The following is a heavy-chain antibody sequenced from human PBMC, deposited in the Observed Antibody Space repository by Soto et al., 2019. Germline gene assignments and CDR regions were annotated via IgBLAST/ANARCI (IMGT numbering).Heavy chain of an antibody. CDR3: ASSYGDYDPIDY. Sequence: QLQLQESGSGLVKPSLTLSLNCAVSGGSISSGGYSWSWIRQPPGKGLEWIGYIYHSGSTYYNPSLKSRVTISVDRSKNQFSLKLSSVTAADTAVYYCASSYGDYDPIDYWGQGTLVTVSS. CDR2: IYHSGST. J-gene: IGHJ4*02. CDR1: GGSISSGGYS. D-gene: IGHD4-17*01. V-gene: IGHV4-30-2*01.